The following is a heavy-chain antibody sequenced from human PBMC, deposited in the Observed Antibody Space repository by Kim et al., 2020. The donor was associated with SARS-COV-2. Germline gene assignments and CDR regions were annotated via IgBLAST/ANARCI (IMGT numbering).Heavy chain of an antibody. CDR2: ISYEGSNK. D-gene: IGHD3-10*01. Sequence: GGSLRLSCAASGFTFSSYGMHWVRQAPGKGREWVAVISYEGSNKYYADSVKGRFTISRDNSKNTLYLQMNSLRAEDTAVYYCAKDLWFGESSYYYYGMDV. V-gene: IGHV3-30*18. CDR1: GFTFSSYG. CDR3: AKDLWFGESSYYYYGMDV. J-gene: IGHJ6*01.